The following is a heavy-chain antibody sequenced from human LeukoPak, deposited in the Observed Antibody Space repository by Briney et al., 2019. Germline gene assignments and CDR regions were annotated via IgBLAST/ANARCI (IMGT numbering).Heavy chain of an antibody. D-gene: IGHD3-16*02. Sequence: GGSLRLSCAASGFTLGNYAMSWVRQAPGKGLEWVSVTRTDGSADYADSVKGRFTVSRDNSKNTLYLQMSSLRVEDTAVYYCRGWLSSYNMDVWGRGTTVTVSS. V-gene: IGHV3-23*01. CDR1: GFTLGNYA. J-gene: IGHJ6*03. CDR3: RGWLSSYNMDV. CDR2: TRTDGSA.